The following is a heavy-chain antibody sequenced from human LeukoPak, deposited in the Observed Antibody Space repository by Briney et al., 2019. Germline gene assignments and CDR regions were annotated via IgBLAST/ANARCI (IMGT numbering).Heavy chain of an antibody. CDR1: GGSISSHY. Sequence: SETLSLTCTVSGGSISSHYWSWIRQPPGKGLEWIGYIYYSGSTNYNPSLKSRVTISVDTSKNQLSLKLSSVTAADTAVYYCARAPLRDSGSYSTYFDYWGQGTLVTVSS. D-gene: IGHD1-26*01. CDR2: IYYSGST. J-gene: IGHJ4*02. V-gene: IGHV4-59*11. CDR3: ARAPLRDSGSYSTYFDY.